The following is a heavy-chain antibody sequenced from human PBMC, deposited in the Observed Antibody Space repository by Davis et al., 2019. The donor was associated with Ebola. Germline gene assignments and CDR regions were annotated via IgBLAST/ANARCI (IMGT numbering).Heavy chain of an antibody. V-gene: IGHV3-7*03. CDR2: IKQDGSEK. D-gene: IGHD1-26*01. J-gene: IGHJ2*01. CDR3: ARARSEWELLLYWYFDL. Sequence: GESLKISCAASGFTFSSYAMSWVRQAPGKGLEWVANIKQDGSEKYYVDSVKGRFTISRDNAKNSLYLHMNSLRAEDTAVYYCARARSEWELLLYWYFDLWGRGTLVTVSS. CDR1: GFTFSSYA.